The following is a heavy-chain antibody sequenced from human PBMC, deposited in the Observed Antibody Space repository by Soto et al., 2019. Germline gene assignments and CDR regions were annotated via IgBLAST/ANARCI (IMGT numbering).Heavy chain of an antibody. V-gene: IGHV3-15*07. J-gene: IGHJ4*02. CDR2: VKSKVDGGSI. Sequence: EVQLVESGGGLVEPGGSLRLSCTASGFTFNGAWMNWVRQAPGKGLEWVGRVKSKVDGGSIDYAPPVRGRFTISRDGSRSTVDLQMNSLSAEDSAMYYCSADLPDWGAYAFDFWGQGALVTVSS. CDR3: SADLPDWGAYAFDF. CDR1: GFTFNGAW. D-gene: IGHD3-16*01.